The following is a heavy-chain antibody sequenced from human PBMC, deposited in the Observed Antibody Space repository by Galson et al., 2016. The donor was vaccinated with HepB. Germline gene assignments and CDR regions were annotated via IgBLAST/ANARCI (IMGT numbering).Heavy chain of an antibody. V-gene: IGHV3-23*01. CDR1: GFSFSAYE. CDR2: ISGSGGTT. D-gene: IGHD3-3*01. J-gene: IGHJ4*02. CDR3: VKIFDFLNGWIDQ. Sequence: SLRLSCAASGFSFSAYEMNWVRQAPGKGLEWVSVISGSGGTTFYAESVKGRFSISRDNSQNTLDLQMNSLRAEDTAVYYCVKIFDFLNGWIDQWGQGTLVTVSS.